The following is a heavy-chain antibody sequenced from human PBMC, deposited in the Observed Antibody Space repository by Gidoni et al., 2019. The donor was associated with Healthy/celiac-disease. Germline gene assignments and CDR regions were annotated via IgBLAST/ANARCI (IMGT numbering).Heavy chain of an antibody. J-gene: IGHJ6*03. V-gene: IGHV1-2*04. D-gene: IGHD6-13*01. CDR2: INPNIGGT. CDR1: GYTFTAYY. Sequence: QVQLVQSGAALKKPGASVKVHCKASGYTFTAYYMHGVRQAPGQVLEWMGWINPNIGGTNYAQTFQGWVPMTRDTSISTAYMRLSRLRSDDSAVYYCARAGREQLGGGYYYYMDVWGKGTTVTVSS. CDR3: ARAGREQLGGGYYYYMDV.